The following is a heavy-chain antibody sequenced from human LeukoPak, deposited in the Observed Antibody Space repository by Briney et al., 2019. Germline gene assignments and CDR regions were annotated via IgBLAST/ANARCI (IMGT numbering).Heavy chain of an antibody. CDR3: AKGGGRPLDDAFDI. CDR1: GFTFSSYG. J-gene: IGHJ3*02. V-gene: IGHV3-30*18. Sequence: GGSLRLSCAASGFTFSSYGMHWVRQAPGKGLEWVAVISYDGSNKYYADSVKGRFTISRDNSKNTLYLQMNSLRAEDTAVYYCAKGGGRPLDDAFDIWGQETMVTVSS. CDR2: ISYDGSNK.